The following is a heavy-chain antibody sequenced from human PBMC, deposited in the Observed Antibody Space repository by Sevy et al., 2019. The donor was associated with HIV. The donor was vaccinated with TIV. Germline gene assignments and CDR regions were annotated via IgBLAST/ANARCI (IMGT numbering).Heavy chain of an antibody. J-gene: IGHJ3*02. Sequence: ASVKVSCKASGYTFTSYGISWVRQAPGQGLEGMGWISAYNGNTNYAQKLQGRVTMTPNTSTATAYMELRSLRSDHTAVYYCASQGLTEDAFDIWGQGTMVTVSS. D-gene: IGHD2-8*02. CDR3: ASQGLTEDAFDI. CDR1: GYTFTSYG. V-gene: IGHV1-18*01. CDR2: ISAYNGNT.